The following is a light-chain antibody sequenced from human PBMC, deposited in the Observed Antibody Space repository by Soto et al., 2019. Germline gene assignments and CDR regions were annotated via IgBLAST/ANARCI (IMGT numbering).Light chain of an antibody. V-gene: IGKV3-11*01. Sequence: EIVLTQSPATLSLSPGDRAVLSCRASQSVSRSLTWYQHKAGQAPRLLIYDASTRATGIPRRFSGRGSGTDFTLTISSLEPEDFAVYYCQQRSNSFGGGTKVEIK. CDR3: QQRSNS. CDR1: QSVSRS. CDR2: DAS. J-gene: IGKJ4*01.